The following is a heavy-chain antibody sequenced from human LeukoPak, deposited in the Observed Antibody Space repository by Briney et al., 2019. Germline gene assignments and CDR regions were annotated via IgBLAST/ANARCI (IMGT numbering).Heavy chain of an antibody. CDR3: ALDYCSGGSCYTPSN. CDR1: GFTSSSYG. CDR2: ISYDGSNK. Sequence: GGSLRLSCAASGFTSSSYGMHWVRQAPGKGLEWVAVISYDGSNKYYADSVKGRSTISRDNSKNTLYLQMNSLRAEDTAVYYCALDYCSGGSCYTPSNWGQGTLVTVSS. V-gene: IGHV3-30*03. D-gene: IGHD2-15*01. J-gene: IGHJ4*02.